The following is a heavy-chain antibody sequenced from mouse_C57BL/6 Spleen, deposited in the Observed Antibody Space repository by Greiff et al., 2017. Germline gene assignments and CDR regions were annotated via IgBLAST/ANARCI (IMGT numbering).Heavy chain of an antibody. CDR2: IYPGSGNT. CDR3: AREIYYGNYVFAY. CDR1: GYTFTDYY. Sequence: VQRVESGAELVRPGASVQLSCKASGYTFTDYYINCVKQRPGQGLEWTARIYPGSGNTYYTEKFKGKATLTEEKSSGTADMQLSSLTSEDSAVYVWAREIYYGNYVFAYGGQGALVTGST. V-gene: IGHV1-76*01. J-gene: IGHJ3*01. D-gene: IGHD2-1*01.